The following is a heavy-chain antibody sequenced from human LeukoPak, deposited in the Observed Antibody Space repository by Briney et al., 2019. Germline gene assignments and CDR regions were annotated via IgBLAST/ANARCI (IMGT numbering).Heavy chain of an antibody. Sequence: GGSLRLSCAASGFTVSNNYMSWVRQAPGKGLDWVSVIYTGGSTYYADSVKGRFTISRDNSKNTVYLQMNSLRAEDTAVYYCARDRRSRFGGYDPYYYYYYGMDVWGQGTTVTVSS. CDR2: IYTGGST. D-gene: IGHD5-12*01. J-gene: IGHJ6*02. V-gene: IGHV3-53*01. CDR3: ARDRRSRFGGYDPYYYYYYGMDV. CDR1: GFTVSNNY.